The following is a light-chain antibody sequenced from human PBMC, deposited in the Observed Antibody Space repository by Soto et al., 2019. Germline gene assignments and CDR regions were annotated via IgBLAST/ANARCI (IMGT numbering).Light chain of an antibody. CDR1: SSNIGAGYD. J-gene: IGLJ2*01. CDR3: QSYERNLSGVV. Sequence: QSVLTQPPSVSGAPGQRVTISCTGSSSNIGAGYDVHWYQQLPGTAPKLLIYGNSNRPSGVPDRFSGSKSCTSASLAITGLQAEDEADYYCQSYERNLSGVVFGGGTKLTVL. V-gene: IGLV1-40*01. CDR2: GNS.